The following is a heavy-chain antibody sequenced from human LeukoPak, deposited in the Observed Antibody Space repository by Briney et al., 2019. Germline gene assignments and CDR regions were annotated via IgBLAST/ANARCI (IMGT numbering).Heavy chain of an antibody. J-gene: IGHJ4*02. CDR1: SGSITSSSYY. CDR3: ARQQSLSGVKDY. Sequence: PQSLSLTCTVSSGSITSSSYYCGWIRHPPGKGLQWIGNIYYSGSTYYNPSLKTRFTISVDTSKKQLSLKLSSVTAADTAVYYCARQQSLSGVKDYWGQGTLVTVSS. CDR2: IYYSGST. V-gene: IGHV4-39*01. D-gene: IGHD2-8*01.